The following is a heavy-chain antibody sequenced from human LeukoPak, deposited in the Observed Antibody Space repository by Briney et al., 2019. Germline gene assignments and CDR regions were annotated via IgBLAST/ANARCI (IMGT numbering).Heavy chain of an antibody. Sequence: GGSLRLSCAASGFTFSSYAMSWVRQAPGKGLEWVSAISGSGGSTYYADSVKGRFTISRDNSKNTLYLQMNSLSAEDTAVYYCARGVMTTVTTGDAFDIWGQGTMVTVSS. J-gene: IGHJ3*02. D-gene: IGHD4-17*01. CDR3: ARGVMTTVTTGDAFDI. V-gene: IGHV3-23*01. CDR2: ISGSGGST. CDR1: GFTFSSYA.